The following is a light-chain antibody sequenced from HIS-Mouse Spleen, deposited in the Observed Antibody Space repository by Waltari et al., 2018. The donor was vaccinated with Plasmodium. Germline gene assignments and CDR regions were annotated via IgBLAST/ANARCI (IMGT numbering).Light chain of an antibody. CDR1: QGVSSN. J-gene: IGKJ3*01. CDR2: GAS. Sequence: EIVMTQSPATLSVSPGESATLSFRASQGVSSNLAWYQQKPGQDPRLLIYGASTRATGIPARFSGSGSGTEFTLTISSLQSEDFAVYYCQQYNNWSFTFGPGTKVDIK. V-gene: IGKV3-15*01. CDR3: QQYNNWSFT.